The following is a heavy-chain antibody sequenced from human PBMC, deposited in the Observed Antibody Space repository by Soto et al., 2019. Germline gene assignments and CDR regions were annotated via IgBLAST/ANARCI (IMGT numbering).Heavy chain of an antibody. Sequence: GGSLRLSCAASGFTFSDHGMTWVRQAPGKGLEWVSSISNDAGRTFYADSVRGRFTVSRDSSNNTLYLQMNSLRAEDMAVYFCARPPLYSSGGYFDTWGQGTLVTVSS. CDR3: ARPPLYSSGGYFDT. D-gene: IGHD6-19*01. CDR1: GFTFSDHG. CDR2: ISNDAGRT. J-gene: IGHJ4*02. V-gene: IGHV3-23*01.